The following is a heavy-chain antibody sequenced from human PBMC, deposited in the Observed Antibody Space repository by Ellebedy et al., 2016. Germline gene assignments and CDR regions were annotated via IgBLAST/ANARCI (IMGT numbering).Heavy chain of an antibody. J-gene: IGHJ6*03. CDR3: ARADDYSGSSRPLYYMDV. V-gene: IGHV1-24*01. CDR2: FDPEDGKT. D-gene: IGHD1-26*01. Sequence: ASVKVSCXVSGYTLTELSMHWVRQAPGKGLEWMGGFDPEDGKTIYAQKFQGRVTMTTDTSTSTAYMELRSLRSDDTAVYYCARADDYSGSSRPLYYMDVWGKGTTVTVSS. CDR1: GYTLTELS.